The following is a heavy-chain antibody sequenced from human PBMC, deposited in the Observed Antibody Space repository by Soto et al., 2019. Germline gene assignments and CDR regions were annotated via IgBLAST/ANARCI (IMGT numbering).Heavy chain of an antibody. Sequence: QVQLVQSGAEVKKPGSSVKVSCKASGGTFSSYAISWVRQAPGQGLEWMGGIIPIFGTANYAQKIQGRVTITAAESTSTAYMELSSLRSEDTAVYYCARGRRFLEWLSSYYYYGMDVWGQGTTVTVSS. J-gene: IGHJ6*02. D-gene: IGHD3-3*01. CDR2: IIPIFGTA. CDR3: ARGRRFLEWLSSYYYYGMDV. V-gene: IGHV1-69*12. CDR1: GGTFSSYA.